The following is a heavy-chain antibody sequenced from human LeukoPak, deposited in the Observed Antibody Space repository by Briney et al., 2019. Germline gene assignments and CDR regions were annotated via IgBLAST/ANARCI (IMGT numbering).Heavy chain of an antibody. Sequence: SSETLSLTCTASGGSISSSSYYWGWIRQLPGKGLEWIGSIYYSGSTYYNPSLKSRVTISVDTSKNQFSLKLSPVTAADTAVYYCARGIAVAHPDYWGQGTLVTVSS. J-gene: IGHJ4*02. CDR1: GGSISSSSYY. CDR3: ARGIAVAHPDY. D-gene: IGHD6-19*01. V-gene: IGHV4-39*07. CDR2: IYYSGST.